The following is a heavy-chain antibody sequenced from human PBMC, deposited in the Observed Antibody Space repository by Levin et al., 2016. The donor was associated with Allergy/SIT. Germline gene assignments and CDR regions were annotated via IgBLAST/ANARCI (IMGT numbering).Heavy chain of an antibody. CDR2: ITIGSTHT. CDR3: ARENTYKFDY. J-gene: IGHJ4*02. CDR1: GFTFRDYY. V-gene: IGHV3-11*06. D-gene: IGHD1-1*01. Sequence: GGSLRLSCAASGFTFRDYYMSWIRQAPGKGLEWVAYITIGSTHTDYAASVKGRFTISRDNAKNSLYLQINSLRAEDTAVYYCARENTYKFDYWGQGTLVTVSS.